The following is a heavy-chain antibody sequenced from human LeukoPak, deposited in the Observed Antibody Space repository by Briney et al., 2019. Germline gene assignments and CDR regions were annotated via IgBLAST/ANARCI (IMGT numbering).Heavy chain of an antibody. J-gene: IGHJ4*02. Sequence: GGSLTLSCAASGFTVSGSGMHWVRPAPGKGLEWVAFIRYQGSDKFYADSVKGRFTISRDKSKNTLYLQMNSLRPEDTSVYYCARSPTSWYFDYWGQGTLVTVSS. CDR1: GFTVSGSG. V-gene: IGHV3-30*02. D-gene: IGHD2-2*01. CDR2: IRYQGSDK. CDR3: ARSPTSWYFDY.